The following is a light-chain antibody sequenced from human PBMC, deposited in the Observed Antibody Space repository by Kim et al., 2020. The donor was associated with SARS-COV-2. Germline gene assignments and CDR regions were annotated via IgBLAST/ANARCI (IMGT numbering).Light chain of an antibody. V-gene: IGKV1-9*01. CDR2: GAS. CDR1: QGISSY. Sequence: IQLTQSPSSLSASVGDRVTITCRASQGISSYFAWYQQKPGKAPKLLIYGASTLQSGVPSRFSGSGSGTDFTLTISSLQPEDFATYYCQQLNSYPPITFGQETRLEIK. J-gene: IGKJ5*01. CDR3: QQLNSYPPIT.